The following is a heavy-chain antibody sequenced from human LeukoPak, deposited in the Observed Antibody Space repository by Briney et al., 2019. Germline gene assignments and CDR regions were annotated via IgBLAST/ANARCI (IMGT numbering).Heavy chain of an antibody. V-gene: IGHV4-59*08. J-gene: IGHJ3*02. D-gene: IGHD6-19*01. Sequence: PSESLSLTCAVSGCSITGHYWNWIRQTPGMRLEWICYTSYSRTTIYNSYFKGRATMSIDTSNNQLYLNLTSVTATDTAVYYCAKLGHSDGWYLGAFDIWGQGTTVIVSS. CDR2: TSYSRTT. CDR1: GCSITGHY. CDR3: AKLGHSDGWYLGAFDI.